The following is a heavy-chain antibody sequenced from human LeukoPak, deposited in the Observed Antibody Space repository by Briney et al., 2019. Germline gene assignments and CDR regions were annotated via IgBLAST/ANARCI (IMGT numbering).Heavy chain of an antibody. Sequence: PGGSLRLSGTASGFVFINYGTMWGRQAPGRGLEWVSFISGSTDTSRPGSAYYADSVKGLFTISRDNFKNTLYLQMNSLRADDTALYYCARVGMWLQLLIADWCPGALVTVSS. CDR1: GFVFINYG. CDR2: ISGSTDTSRPGSA. D-gene: IGHD2-21*01. CDR3: ARVGMWLQLLIAD. V-gene: IGHV3-23*01. J-gene: IGHJ4*02.